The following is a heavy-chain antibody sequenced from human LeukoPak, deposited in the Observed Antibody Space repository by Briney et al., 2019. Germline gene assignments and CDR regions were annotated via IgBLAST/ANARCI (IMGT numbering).Heavy chain of an antibody. CDR2: IRSKAYGGTT. Sequence: PGGSLRLSCAASGFTFSSYWMSWVRQAPGKGLEWVGFIRSKAYGGTTEYAASVKGRFTISRDDSKSIAYLQMNSLKTEDTAVYYCTSDSGYYYDHFDYWGQGTLVTVSS. J-gene: IGHJ4*02. CDR1: GFTFSSYW. D-gene: IGHD3-22*01. V-gene: IGHV3-49*04. CDR3: TSDSGYYYDHFDY.